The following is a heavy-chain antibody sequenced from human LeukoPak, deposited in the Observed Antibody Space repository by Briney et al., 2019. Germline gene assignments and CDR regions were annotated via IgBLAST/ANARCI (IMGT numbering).Heavy chain of an antibody. Sequence: SETLSLTCAVSDDSISDYYRGWIRQPPGKGLEWIGYFHNSGTSTYNPSLKSRVTISADTSKNQFSLKLNSLTTADTAVYYCTRGAGWLIDYWGQGILVTVSS. CDR3: TRGAGWLIDY. CDR1: DDSISDYY. J-gene: IGHJ4*02. CDR2: FHNSGTS. D-gene: IGHD3-16*01. V-gene: IGHV4-59*01.